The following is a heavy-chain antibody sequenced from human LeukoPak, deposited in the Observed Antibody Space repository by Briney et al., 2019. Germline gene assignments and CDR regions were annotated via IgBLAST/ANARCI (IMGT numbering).Heavy chain of an antibody. V-gene: IGHV3-30*02. CDR3: ARIRGSGSVDY. CDR2: IRYDGTEK. D-gene: IGHD3-10*01. J-gene: IGHJ4*02. CDR1: GFMFSSYA. Sequence: GGSLRLSCAASGFMFSSYAMHWVRQAPGKGLEWVAFIRYDGTEKYYAESVKGRFTISRDNAKNSLYLQMNSLRAEDTALYYCARIRGSGSVDYWGQGTLVTVSS.